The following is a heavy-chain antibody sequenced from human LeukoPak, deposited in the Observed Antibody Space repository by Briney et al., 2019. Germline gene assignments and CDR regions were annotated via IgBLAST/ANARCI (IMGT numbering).Heavy chain of an antibody. CDR1: GFTFSSYG. CDR2: IWYDGNNK. J-gene: IGHJ4*02. D-gene: IGHD4-17*01. V-gene: IGHV3-33*01. Sequence: PGGSLRLSCAASGFTFSSYGMHWVRQAPGKGLEWVAVIWYDGNNKYYADSVKGRFTISRDDSKNTLHLQMNSLRVEDTGVYYCASALTTVTPHFHYWGQGTLVTVSS. CDR3: ASALTTVTPHFHY.